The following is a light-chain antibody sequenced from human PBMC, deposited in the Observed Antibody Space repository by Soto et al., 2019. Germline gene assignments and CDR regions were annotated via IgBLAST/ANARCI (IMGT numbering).Light chain of an antibody. CDR3: QQYSKWPPCT. CDR2: RAS. Sequence: EIVMTQSPATLAGSPGETVTLSCRASQSLSDNLAWYQQEPGQAPRLLIFRASTRATGVPARFSGRGSGSEFTLTIRGLQSEDFAVYYCQQYSKWPPCTFGPGTKGEIK. CDR1: QSLSDN. V-gene: IGKV3-15*01. J-gene: IGKJ1*01.